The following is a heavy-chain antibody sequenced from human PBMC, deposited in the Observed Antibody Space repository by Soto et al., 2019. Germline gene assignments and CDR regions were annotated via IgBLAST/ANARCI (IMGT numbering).Heavy chain of an antibody. V-gene: IGHV1-18*01. CDR1: GYTFTSCE. J-gene: IGHJ4*02. D-gene: IGHD6-6*01. CDR3: ARSGGSSSPLDY. Sequence: GAPVKVSCHTSGYTFTSCEISYLRQAPGKGLEWMGWISGYSGNTNCAQKLQGRISMTTDTSTSTAYMELRSLRSDDTAVYYCARSGGSSSPLDYWGQGTLVTVSS. CDR2: ISGYSGNT.